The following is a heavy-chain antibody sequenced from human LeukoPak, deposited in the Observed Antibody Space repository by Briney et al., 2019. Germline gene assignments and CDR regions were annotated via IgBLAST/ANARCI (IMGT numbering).Heavy chain of an antibody. J-gene: IGHJ5*02. Sequence: PGGSLRLSCTASGFTFGDYAMSWFRQAPGKGLEWVGFIRSKAYGGTTEYAASVKGRFTISRDNAKNSLYLQMNSLRAEDTAVYYCARSGVRNWFNPWGQGTLVTVSS. CDR2: IRSKAYGGTT. CDR1: GFTFGDYA. CDR3: ARSGVRNWFNP. V-gene: IGHV3-49*03. D-gene: IGHD3-10*01.